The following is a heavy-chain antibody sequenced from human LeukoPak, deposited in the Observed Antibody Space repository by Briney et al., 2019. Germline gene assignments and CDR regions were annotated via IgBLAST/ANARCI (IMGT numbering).Heavy chain of an antibody. V-gene: IGHV4-34*01. CDR1: GGSFSGYY. CDR2: INHSGST. CDR3: ARGPVYCGGDCFDY. Sequence: SETLSLTCAVYGGSFSGYYWSWIRQPPGKGLEWIGEINHSGSTNYNPSLKSRVTISVDTSKNQFSLKLSSVTAADTAVYYCARGPVYCGGDCFDYWGQGTLVTVSS. D-gene: IGHD2-21*01. J-gene: IGHJ4*02.